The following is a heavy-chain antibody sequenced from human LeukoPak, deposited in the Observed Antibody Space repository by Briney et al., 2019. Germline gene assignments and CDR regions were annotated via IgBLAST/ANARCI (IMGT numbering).Heavy chain of an antibody. Sequence: SETLSLTCTVSGYSISSSYYWGWIRQPPGKGLEWIGSIYYSGSTYYNPSLKSRVTISVDTSKNQFSLKLSSVTAADTAVYYCARHRRNSDWYHYYHYYMDVWGKGTTVTISS. CDR3: ARHRRNSDWYHYYHYYMDV. V-gene: IGHV4-39*01. CDR1: GYSISSSYY. D-gene: IGHD6-19*01. J-gene: IGHJ6*03. CDR2: IYYSGST.